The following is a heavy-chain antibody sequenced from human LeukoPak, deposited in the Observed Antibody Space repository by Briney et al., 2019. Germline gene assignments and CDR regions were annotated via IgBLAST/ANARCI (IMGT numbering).Heavy chain of an antibody. V-gene: IGHV3-13*01. Sequence: QPGGYLRLSCAASGFTFSDYDMHWVRLATGKGLEWASAIGTAGDTYYTGSVKGRFTISGENAKNSLYLQMNSLRAGDTAVYYCARVAKERVGGVYYFDYWGQGTLVTVSS. CDR1: GFTFSDYD. D-gene: IGHD1-1*01. CDR3: ARVAKERVGGVYYFDY. CDR2: IGTAGDT. J-gene: IGHJ4*02.